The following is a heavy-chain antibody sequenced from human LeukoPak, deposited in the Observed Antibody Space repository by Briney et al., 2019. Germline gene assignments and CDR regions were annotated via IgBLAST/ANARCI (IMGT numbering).Heavy chain of an antibody. CDR1: GVSISDYF. CDR3: ARDCLSNWSSGDFEF. CDR2: ISSSGST. J-gene: IGHJ4*02. V-gene: IGHV4-4*07. Sequence: SETLSLTCSVSGVSISDYFWSWIRQPAGKGLEWIGRISSSGSTNYNPSLKSRVTMSVVTSKNEFSLRLISVTAADTAVYYCARDCLSNWSSGDFEFWGQGTLVTVSS. D-gene: IGHD6-25*01.